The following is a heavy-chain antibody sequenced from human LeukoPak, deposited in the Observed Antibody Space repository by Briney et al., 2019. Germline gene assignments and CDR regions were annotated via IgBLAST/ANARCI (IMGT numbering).Heavy chain of an antibody. CDR1: GFTFDDYA. D-gene: IGHD4-17*01. CDR3: ARSLSVTRGWFDP. CDR2: ISWNSGSI. J-gene: IGHJ5*02. Sequence: GGSLRLSCAASGFTFDDYAMHWVRQAPGKGLEWVSGISWNSGSIGYADSVKGRFTISRDNAKNSLYLQMNSLRAEDTAVYYCARSLSVTRGWFDPWGQGTLVTVSS. V-gene: IGHV3-9*01.